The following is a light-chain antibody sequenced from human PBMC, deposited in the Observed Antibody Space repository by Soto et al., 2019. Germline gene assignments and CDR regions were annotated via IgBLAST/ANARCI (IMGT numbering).Light chain of an antibody. CDR3: QQYNSYPS. CDR1: QSISSW. J-gene: IGKJ4*01. CDR2: KAS. Sequence: DIQMTQSPSTLSASVGDRVTITCRASQSISSWLAWYQQKPGKAPKLLIYKASSLESGGPSRFSGSGSGTEFHLTISSLQPDDFATYYCQQYNSYPSFGGGTKVEIK. V-gene: IGKV1-5*03.